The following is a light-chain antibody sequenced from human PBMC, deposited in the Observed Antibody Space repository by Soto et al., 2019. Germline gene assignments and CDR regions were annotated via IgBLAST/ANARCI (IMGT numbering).Light chain of an antibody. CDR2: EVS. CDR3: SSYTSSSTRGV. CDR1: SSDVGGYNY. V-gene: IGLV2-14*01. Sequence: QSALTQPASVSGSPGQSITISCTGTSSDVGGYNYVSWYQQHPGKAPKLMIYEVSNRPSGVSNRFSGSKSGNTASLTISGLQAEDEADYSCSSYTSSSTRGVFGTGTKVTVL. J-gene: IGLJ1*01.